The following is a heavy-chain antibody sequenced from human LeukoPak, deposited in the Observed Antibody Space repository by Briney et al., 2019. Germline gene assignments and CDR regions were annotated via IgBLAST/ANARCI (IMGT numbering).Heavy chain of an antibody. D-gene: IGHD3-10*01. CDR2: ISWNSGSI. V-gene: IGHV3-9*01. CDR1: GFTFDDYA. Sequence: GGSLRLSCAASGFTFDDYAMHWVRQAPGKGPEWVSGISWNSGSIGYADSVKGRFTISRDNAKNSLYLQMNSLRAEDTALYYCAKDRAEVRGIPSYGMDVWGQGTTVTVSS. CDR3: AKDRAEVRGIPSYGMDV. J-gene: IGHJ6*02.